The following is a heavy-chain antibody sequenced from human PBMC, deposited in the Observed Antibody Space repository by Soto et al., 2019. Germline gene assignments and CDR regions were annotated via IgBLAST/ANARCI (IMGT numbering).Heavy chain of an antibody. CDR1: GFTFSSYA. J-gene: IGHJ6*02. V-gene: IGHV3-30-3*01. Sequence: PGGSLRLSCAASGFTFSSYAMHWVRQAPGKGLEWVAVISYDGSNKYYADSVKGRFTISRDNSKNTLYLQMNSLRAEDTAVYYCARGPPEWGYCISTSCPVPYYYYGMDVWGQGTTVTVSS. CDR2: ISYDGSNK. D-gene: IGHD2-2*01. CDR3: ARGPPEWGYCISTSCPVPYYYYGMDV.